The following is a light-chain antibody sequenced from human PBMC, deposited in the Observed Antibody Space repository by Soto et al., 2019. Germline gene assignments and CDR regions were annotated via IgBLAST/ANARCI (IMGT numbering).Light chain of an antibody. CDR2: DVS. CDR3: DSYTSSSSYA. V-gene: IGLV2-14*01. Sequence: QSLLTRPSSVSGSPGQSITISCPGTGSDVGAYRYVSWYQQHPGQAPKLIIYDVSNRPSGVSDRFSGSKSGNTASLTISGLQSEDEADYYCDSYTSSSSYAFGTGTKVTVL. J-gene: IGLJ1*01. CDR1: GSDVGAYRY.